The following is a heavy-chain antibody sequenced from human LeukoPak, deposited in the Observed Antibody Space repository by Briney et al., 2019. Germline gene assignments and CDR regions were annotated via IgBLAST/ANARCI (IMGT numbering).Heavy chain of an antibody. J-gene: IGHJ5*02. D-gene: IGHD5-18*01. CDR3: ARDGGYGYRFGDTTVWFDP. CDR2: INTNTGNP. V-gene: IGHV7-4-1*02. CDR1: GYTFTSYA. Sequence: ASVKVSCKASGYTFTSYAMNWVRQAPGQGLEWMGWINTNTGNPTYAQGFTGRFVFSLDTSVSTAYLQISSLKAEDTAVYYCARDGGYGYRFGDTTVWFDPWGQGTLVTVSS.